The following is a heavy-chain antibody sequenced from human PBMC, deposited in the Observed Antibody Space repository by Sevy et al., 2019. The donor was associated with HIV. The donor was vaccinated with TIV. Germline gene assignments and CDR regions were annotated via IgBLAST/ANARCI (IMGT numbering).Heavy chain of an antibody. J-gene: IGHJ4*02. D-gene: IGHD3-10*01. Sequence: GGSLRLSCAASGFTFSSYAIHWVRQAPGKGLEWVAVISYDGSNKYYADSVKGRFTISRDNSKNTLYLQMNSLRAEDTALYYCARENTMVRGVLHYWGQGTLVTVSS. CDR2: ISYDGSNK. CDR3: ARENTMVRGVLHY. V-gene: IGHV3-30-3*01. CDR1: GFTFSSYA.